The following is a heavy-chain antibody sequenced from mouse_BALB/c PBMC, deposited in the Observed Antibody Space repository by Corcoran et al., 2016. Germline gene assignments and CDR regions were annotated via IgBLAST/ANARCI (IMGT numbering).Heavy chain of an antibody. Sequence: QIQLVQSGPELKKPGETVKISCKASGYTFTNYGMNWLKQAPGKGLKWMGWINTYTGEPTYADDFKGRFAFSLETSASTAYLQINNLKNEDTATYFCAREPYAMDYWGQGTSVTGSS. V-gene: IGHV9-3-1*01. J-gene: IGHJ4*01. D-gene: IGHD6-1*01. CDR1: GYTFTNYG. CDR3: AREPYAMDY. CDR2: INTYTGEP.